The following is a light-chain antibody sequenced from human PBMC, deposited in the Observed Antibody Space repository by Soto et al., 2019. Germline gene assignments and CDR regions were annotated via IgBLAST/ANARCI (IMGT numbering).Light chain of an antibody. CDR2: AAS. J-gene: IGKJ1*01. V-gene: IGKV1-39*01. CDR1: QSISSY. Sequence: DIQMTQSPSSLSASVGDRVTITCRASQSISSYLNWYQQKPGKAPKLLIHAASSLQSGVPSRFSGSGSGTDFTLTISSLQPEDFATYYCQQSYNTPPTFGQGTKVDIK. CDR3: QQSYNTPPT.